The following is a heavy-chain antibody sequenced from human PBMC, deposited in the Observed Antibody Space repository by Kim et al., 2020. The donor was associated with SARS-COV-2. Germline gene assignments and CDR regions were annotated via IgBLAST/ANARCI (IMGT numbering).Heavy chain of an antibody. J-gene: IGHJ4*02. D-gene: IGHD3-22*01. Sequence: ASVKVSCKASGYTFTSYDINWVRQATGQGLEWMGWMNPNSGNTGYAQKFQGRVTMTRNTSITTADMELSSLTSDDTAVYYCTRSMGRGSDYYAYWGLGTLVTVSS. V-gene: IGHV1-8*01. CDR1: GYTFTSYD. CDR3: TRSMGRGSDYYAY. CDR2: MNPNSGNT.